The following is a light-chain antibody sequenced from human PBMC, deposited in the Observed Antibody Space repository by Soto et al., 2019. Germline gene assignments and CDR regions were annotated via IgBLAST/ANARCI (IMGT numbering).Light chain of an antibody. Sequence: QSVLTQSPSASASLGASVKLTCTLSSGHSSYAIAWHQQQPEKGPRYLMKLNSDGSHSKGDGIPDRFPGSSSGAERYLTISSLQSEDEADYYCQTWGTGNWVFGGGTKLTVL. J-gene: IGLJ3*02. CDR2: LNSDGSH. V-gene: IGLV4-69*01. CDR3: QTWGTGNWV. CDR1: SGHSSYA.